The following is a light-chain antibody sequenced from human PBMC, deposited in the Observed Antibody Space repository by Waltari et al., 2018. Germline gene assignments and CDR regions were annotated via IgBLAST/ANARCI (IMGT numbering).Light chain of an antibody. Sequence: QSALTQPPSVSGSPGQSVTISCTGTSRDVGTYNRVHWYQQPPGTAPRLLISEANHRPSGVPDRFSGSKSGDTSSLTISELQPEDEADYYCSSYTTSGTLIFGGGTTLTVL. CDR1: SRDVGTYNR. CDR2: EAN. CDR3: SSYTTSGTLI. J-gene: IGLJ2*01. V-gene: IGLV2-18*02.